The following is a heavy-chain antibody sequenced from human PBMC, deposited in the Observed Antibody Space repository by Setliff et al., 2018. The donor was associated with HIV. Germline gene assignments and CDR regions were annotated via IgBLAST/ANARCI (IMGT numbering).Heavy chain of an antibody. J-gene: IGHJ4*02. V-gene: IGHV1-18*01. CDR3: ARDWDIWDYFDY. Sequence: ASVKVSCKASGYTFTSYGISWVRQAPGQGLEWMGWINTYNGNANYAQKFQGRVTLTTDTSTNTAYLDLRSLTSDDTAVYFCARDWDIWDYFDYWGQGTLVTVSS. CDR1: GYTFTSYG. CDR2: INTYNGNA. D-gene: IGHD3-16*01.